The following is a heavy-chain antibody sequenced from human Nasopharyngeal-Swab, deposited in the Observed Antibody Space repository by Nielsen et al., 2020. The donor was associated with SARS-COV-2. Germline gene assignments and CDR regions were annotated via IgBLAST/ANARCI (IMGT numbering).Heavy chain of an antibody. CDR2: IKQDGSEK. D-gene: IGHD1-26*01. CDR1: GFTFSSHW. Sequence: GGSLRLSCAASGFTFSSHWMSWVRQAPGKGLEWVANIKQDGSEKYYVDSVKGRFTISRDNAKNSLYLQMNSLRAEDTAVYYCASVFGWELLRDGFDYWGQGTLVTVSS. V-gene: IGHV3-7*01. CDR3: ASVFGWELLRDGFDY. J-gene: IGHJ4*02.